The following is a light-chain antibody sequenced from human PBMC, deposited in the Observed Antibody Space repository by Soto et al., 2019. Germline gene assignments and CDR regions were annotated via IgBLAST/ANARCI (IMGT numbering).Light chain of an antibody. CDR1: QSISSW. Sequence: DIQVTQSPSTLSASVGDRVTITCRASQSISSWLAWYQQKPGKATKLLIYAASTLESGVPSTFSGSGSGTEFTLTISSLQPGDCATYYCQQYSTYTWTFGQGTKVYIK. V-gene: IGKV1-5*01. CDR3: QQYSTYTWT. CDR2: AAS. J-gene: IGKJ1*01.